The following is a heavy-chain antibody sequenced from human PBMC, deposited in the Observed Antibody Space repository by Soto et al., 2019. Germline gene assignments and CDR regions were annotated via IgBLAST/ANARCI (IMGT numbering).Heavy chain of an antibody. CDR2: VYYRGRS. J-gene: IGHJ4*02. V-gene: IGHV4-39*01. CDR1: GGSVTNSSYY. D-gene: IGHD4-4*01. CDR3: LSQRTTVMAPAYFDY. Sequence: SETLSLTCTVSGGSVTNSSYYWGWIRQSPGKGLEWIGSVYYRGRSYSKSSVKSRVTISVDTSKNQFSLNLNSVTASDTAVYFSLSQRTTVMAPAYFDYWVQGSLAT.